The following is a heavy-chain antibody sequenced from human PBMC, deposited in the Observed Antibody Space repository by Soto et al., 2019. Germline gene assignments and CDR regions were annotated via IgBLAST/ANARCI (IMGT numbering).Heavy chain of an antibody. CDR1: GGSVSSDIYS. J-gene: IGHJ4*02. V-gene: IGHV4-61*01. D-gene: IGHD3-22*01. CDR2: IYYSENT. Sequence: SETLSLTCSVSGGSVSSDIYSWNWIRQPPGKGLDWIGSIYYSENTNYNPSLKSRVTISLDTSKNQFSLKLSSVTAADTAVYYCARGRYYDSSGPLSPYYFDYWGQGTLVTVSS. CDR3: ARGRYYDSSGPLSPYYFDY.